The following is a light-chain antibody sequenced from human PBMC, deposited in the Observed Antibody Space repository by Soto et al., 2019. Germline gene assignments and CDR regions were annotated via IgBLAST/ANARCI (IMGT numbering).Light chain of an antibody. V-gene: IGKV3D-15*01. CDR2: GAS. CDR1: QSVRSN. CDR3: QQYNNWPAIT. J-gene: IGKJ5*01. Sequence: EIVLTQSPGTLSLSPGERATLSCRASQSVRSNLAWYQQKPGQAPRLLMYGASTRATGIPARFSGSGSGTEFTLTISSLQSEDFAVYHCQQYNNWPAITFGQGTRLEIK.